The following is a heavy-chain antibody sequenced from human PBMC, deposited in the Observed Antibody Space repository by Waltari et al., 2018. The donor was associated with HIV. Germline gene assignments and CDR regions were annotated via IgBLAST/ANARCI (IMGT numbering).Heavy chain of an antibody. J-gene: IGHJ6*02. CDR2: IYHSGIS. Sequence: QLRLQESGSGLVKPSQTLSLTCVVSGGSISSGGYSWSWIRQPPGKGLEWIGNIYHSGISFYTPSLKGRVTISVDRSKNQLSLNLTSVTAADTGVYFCARGDPDYGMDVWGQGTTVTVS. V-gene: IGHV4-30-2*01. CDR1: GGSISSGGYS. CDR3: ARGDPDYGMDV. D-gene: IGHD2-21*02.